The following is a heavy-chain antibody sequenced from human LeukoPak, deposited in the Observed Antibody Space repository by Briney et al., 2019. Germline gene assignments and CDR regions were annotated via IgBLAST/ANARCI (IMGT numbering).Heavy chain of an antibody. CDR3: ARGRIAVSSNWFDP. V-gene: IGHV4-61*02. CDR1: GYSISSGYY. D-gene: IGHD6-19*01. CDR2: IYTSGST. Sequence: SETLSLTCTVSGYSISSGYYWSWIRQPAGKGLEWIGRIYTSGSTNYNPSLKSRVTISVDTSKNQFSLKLSSVTAADTAVYYCARGRIAVSSNWFDPWGQGTLVTVSS. J-gene: IGHJ5*02.